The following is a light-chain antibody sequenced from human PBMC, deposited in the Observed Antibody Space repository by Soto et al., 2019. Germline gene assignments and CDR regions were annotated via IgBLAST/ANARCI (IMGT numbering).Light chain of an antibody. CDR1: SSDVGSYTY. CDR3: TSYTSTSTPYV. CDR2: DVY. J-gene: IGLJ1*01. Sequence: QSVLTQPASVSGSPGQSITISCTGTSSDVGSYTYVSWYQQHPGKAPKLIIYDVYNRPSGVSTRFSGSKSGNTASLTISGLQAEDEADYYCTSYTSTSTPYVFGGGTKVTVL. V-gene: IGLV2-14*01.